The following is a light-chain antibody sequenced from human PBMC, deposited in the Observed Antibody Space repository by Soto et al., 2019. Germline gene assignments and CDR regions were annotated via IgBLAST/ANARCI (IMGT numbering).Light chain of an antibody. CDR3: QEYNSYPVN. Sequence: DIQVTQSPATLSASVGARVTITCRGRQNIGTWLAWYQQKPGKAPKLLIYDASTLESGVPSRFSGSGSGTEFTLTISSLQPEDVATYYCQEYNSYPVNFGQGTRLEIK. CDR1: QNIGTW. CDR2: DAS. V-gene: IGKV1-5*01. J-gene: IGKJ5*01.